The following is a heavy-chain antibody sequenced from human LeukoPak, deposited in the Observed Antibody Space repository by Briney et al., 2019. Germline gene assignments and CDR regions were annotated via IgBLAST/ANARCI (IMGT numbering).Heavy chain of an antibody. CDR2: IIPIFGTA. CDR3: ARMTGYCSSTSCYMDAFDI. Sequence: SVKVSCKASGGTFSSYAISWVRQAPGQGLEWMGGIIPIFGTANYAQKFQGRVTITTDESTSTAYMELSSLRSEDTAVYYCARMTGYCSSTSCYMDAFDIWGQGTMVTVFS. V-gene: IGHV1-69*05. J-gene: IGHJ3*02. D-gene: IGHD2-2*02. CDR1: GGTFSSYA.